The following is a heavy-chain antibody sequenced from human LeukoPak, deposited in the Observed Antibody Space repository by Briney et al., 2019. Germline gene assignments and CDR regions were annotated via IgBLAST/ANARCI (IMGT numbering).Heavy chain of an antibody. J-gene: IGHJ3*02. Sequence: GGSLRLSCAASGFIVGHNYMSWFRQAPGKGLEWVSAISGSGGSTYYADSVKGRFTISRDNSKNTLYLQMNSLRAEDTAVYYCAKGKGTVTTAFDIWGQGTMVTVSS. V-gene: IGHV3-23*01. CDR2: ISGSGGST. CDR1: GFIVGHNY. D-gene: IGHD4-17*01. CDR3: AKGKGTVTTAFDI.